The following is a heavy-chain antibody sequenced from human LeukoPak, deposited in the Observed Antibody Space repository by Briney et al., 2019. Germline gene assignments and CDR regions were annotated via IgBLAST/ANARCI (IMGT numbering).Heavy chain of an antibody. V-gene: IGHV4-39*02. CDR1: GGSISSSSYY. CDR2: IYYSGST. Sequence: PSETLSLTCTVSGGSISSSSYYWGWIRQPPGKGLECIGNIYYSGSTYYNPSLKSRVTISVDTSKNQFSLKLSSVTAADTAVYYCAREYDSSGHYYRAPFDYWGQGTLDTVSS. D-gene: IGHD3-22*01. J-gene: IGHJ4*02. CDR3: AREYDSSGHYYRAPFDY.